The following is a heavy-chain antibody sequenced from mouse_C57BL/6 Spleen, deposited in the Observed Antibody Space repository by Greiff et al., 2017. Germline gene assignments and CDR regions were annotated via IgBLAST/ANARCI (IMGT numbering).Heavy chain of an antibody. CDR2: IDPSDSYT. CDR3: ARGHSSSAWFAY. Sequence: QVQLQQPGAELVMPGASVKLSCKASGYTFTSYWMHWVKQRPGHGLEWIGEIDPSDSYTNYNQKFKGKSTLTVDKSSSTAYMQLSSLTSEDSAVYYCARGHSSSAWFAYWGQGTLVTVSA. V-gene: IGHV1-69*01. CDR1: GYTFTSYW. J-gene: IGHJ3*01. D-gene: IGHD1-1*01.